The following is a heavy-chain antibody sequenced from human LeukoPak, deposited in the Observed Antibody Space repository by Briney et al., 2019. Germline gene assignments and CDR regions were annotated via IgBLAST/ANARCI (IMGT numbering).Heavy chain of an antibody. D-gene: IGHD2-8*01. CDR2: IMHDGSEK. Sequence: GGSLRLSCTASGFTLSSYWMTWVRQAPGKALEGVANIMHDGSEKNYVDSVKGRFFISRDNAKSSLYLQMNSLRDEDTAVYYCARKSNEGTFDYWGQGTLVTVSS. CDR1: GFTLSSYW. V-gene: IGHV3-7*02. J-gene: IGHJ4*02. CDR3: ARKSNEGTFDY.